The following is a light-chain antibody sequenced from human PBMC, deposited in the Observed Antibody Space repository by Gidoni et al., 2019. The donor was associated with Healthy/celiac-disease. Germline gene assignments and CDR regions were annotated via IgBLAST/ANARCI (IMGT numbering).Light chain of an antibody. V-gene: IGKV3-15*01. CDR1: QSVSSN. J-gene: IGKJ2*01. CDR3: QQYNNWPYT. CDR2: GAS. Sequence: EIVMTQSPATLSVSPGERATLSCRASQSVSSNLAWYQQKPGQAPRLLIYGASTRATGIQARFSGSGSGTEFTLNISSLQSEDFAVYYCQQYNNWPYTLGQGTKLEIK.